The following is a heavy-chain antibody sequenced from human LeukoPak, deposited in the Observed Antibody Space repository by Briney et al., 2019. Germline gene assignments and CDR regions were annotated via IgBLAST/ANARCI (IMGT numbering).Heavy chain of an antibody. CDR3: ASGRQLGY. J-gene: IGHJ4*02. Sequence: GGSLSLSCAASGFTFSNYWMSWVRQAPGKGLEWVANIKEDGSEKYYVDAVKGRFTISRDNARNSLYLQMNSLRAEDTAVYYCASGRQLGYWGQGTLVTVSS. CDR2: IKEDGSEK. D-gene: IGHD6-13*01. CDR1: GFTFSNYW. V-gene: IGHV3-7*01.